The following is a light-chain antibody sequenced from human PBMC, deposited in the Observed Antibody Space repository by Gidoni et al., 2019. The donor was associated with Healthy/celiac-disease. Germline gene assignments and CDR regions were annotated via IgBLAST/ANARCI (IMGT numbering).Light chain of an antibody. CDR2: DTS. CDR3: QQRSNWSPYT. V-gene: IGKV3-11*01. Sequence: EIVLTPSPATLSLSPGERATLSCRASQSVSSLLAWYQQKAGQAPRLLIFDTSNSATAIPASFSGSGSGTDFTLTISFLEPEDFAVYYCQQRSNWSPYTFGQGTKLEIK. J-gene: IGKJ2*01. CDR1: QSVSSL.